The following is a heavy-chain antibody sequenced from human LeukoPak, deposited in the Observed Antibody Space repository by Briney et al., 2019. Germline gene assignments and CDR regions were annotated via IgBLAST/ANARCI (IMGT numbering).Heavy chain of an antibody. CDR1: GGTFSSNA. V-gene: IGHV1-69*05. CDR2: IIPMFGTP. Sequence: ASVKVSCKASGGTFSSNAISWVRQAPGQGLEWMGGIIPMFGTPNYIPKYQGRVTMTRDTSTSTVYMELSSLRSEDTAVYYCARGHPGSSGPHEYYYYGMDVWGQGTTVTVSS. D-gene: IGHD6-19*01. CDR3: ARGHPGSSGPHEYYYYGMDV. J-gene: IGHJ6*02.